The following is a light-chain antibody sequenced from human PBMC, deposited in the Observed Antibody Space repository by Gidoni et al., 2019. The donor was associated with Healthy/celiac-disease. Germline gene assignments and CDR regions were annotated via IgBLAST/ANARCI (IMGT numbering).Light chain of an antibody. CDR1: SANIGAGYD. J-gene: IGLJ2*01. Sequence: QSVLTQPPSVSGAPGQRVTISCTVSSANIGAGYDVHWYQPLPGTAPKLLIYGNSNRPSGVPDRFSGSKSGTSASLAITGLQAEDEADYYCQSYDSSLVFGGGTKLTVL. CDR2: GNS. V-gene: IGLV1-40*01. CDR3: QSYDSSLV.